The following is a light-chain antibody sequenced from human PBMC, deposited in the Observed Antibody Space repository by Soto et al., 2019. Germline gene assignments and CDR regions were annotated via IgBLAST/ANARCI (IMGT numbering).Light chain of an antibody. Sequence: DIQMTQSPSTLSASVGDRVTITCRASQSISSWLAWYQQKPGTASNLLIYKASTLQSGVPSRFSGSGSGTEFTLTISSLQPDDSATYYCQQYNDNWTFGQGTKVEIK. V-gene: IGKV1-5*03. CDR2: KAS. CDR3: QQYNDNWT. CDR1: QSISSW. J-gene: IGKJ1*01.